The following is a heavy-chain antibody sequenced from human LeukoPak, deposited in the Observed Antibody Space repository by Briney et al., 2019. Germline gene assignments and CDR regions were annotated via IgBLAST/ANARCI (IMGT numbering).Heavy chain of an antibody. CDR2: IYHSGST. CDR3: ARAGIVGAPSFDY. V-gene: IGHV4-30-2*01. CDR1: GVSISSGGYY. D-gene: IGHD1-26*01. Sequence: TSETLSLTCTVSGVSISSGGYYWSWIRQPPGKGLEWIGYIYHSGSTYYNPSLKSRVTISVDRSKNQFSLKLSSVTAADTAVYYCARAGIVGAPSFDYWGQGTLVTVSS. J-gene: IGHJ4*02.